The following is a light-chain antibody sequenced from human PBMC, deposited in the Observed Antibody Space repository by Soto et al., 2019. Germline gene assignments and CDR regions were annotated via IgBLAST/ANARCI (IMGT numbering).Light chain of an antibody. CDR3: CSYTTSNTRQIV. V-gene: IGLV2-14*01. Sequence: ALTQPASVSGSPGQSITLSCPGTSSDGGGYNYVSWYQQQPGKAPKFMIYDVSNRPSGVSNRFSGSKSGNTASLTISGLQAEDEADYYCCSYTTSNTRQIVFGTG. J-gene: IGLJ1*01. CDR1: SSDGGGYNY. CDR2: DVS.